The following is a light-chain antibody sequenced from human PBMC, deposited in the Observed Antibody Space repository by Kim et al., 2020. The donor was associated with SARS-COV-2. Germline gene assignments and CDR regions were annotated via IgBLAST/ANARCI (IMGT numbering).Light chain of an antibody. Sequence: QRVTIACTESSSNIGAGYDVHWYQQLPGTAPNLLIYGNSNRPSGVPDRFSGSKSGTSASLAITGLQAEDEADYYCQSYDSSLSAWVFGGGTQLTVL. CDR2: GNS. CDR1: SSNIGAGYD. CDR3: QSYDSSLSAWV. V-gene: IGLV1-40*01. J-gene: IGLJ3*02.